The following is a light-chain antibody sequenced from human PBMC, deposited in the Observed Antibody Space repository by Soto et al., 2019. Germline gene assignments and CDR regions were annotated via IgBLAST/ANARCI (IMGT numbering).Light chain of an antibody. CDR1: SSDVGGYNY. Sequence: QSALTQPASVSGSPGQSITISCTGTSSDVGGYNYVSWYQQHPGKAPKLMIYDVSNRPSGVSNRFSGSKSGNTASLTISGLQAEAEADSYCSSYTSSSTVVFGGGTKLTVL. V-gene: IGLV2-14*01. CDR3: SSYTSSSTVV. J-gene: IGLJ2*01. CDR2: DVS.